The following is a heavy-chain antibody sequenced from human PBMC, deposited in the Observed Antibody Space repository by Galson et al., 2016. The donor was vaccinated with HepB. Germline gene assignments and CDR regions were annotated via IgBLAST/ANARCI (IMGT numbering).Heavy chain of an antibody. CDR2: VCSSGNT. Sequence: SLRLSCAASGFTFSSYNLNWVRQAPGKGLEWVSVVCSSGNTYYAGSVKGRFTITRDNSKNTVDLQMNSLRAEDTAVYYCARGTGGKYYYGMDVWGQGTTVTVPS. D-gene: IGHD2-8*02. CDR3: ARGTGGKYYYGMDV. J-gene: IGHJ6*02. CDR1: GFTFSSYN. V-gene: IGHV3-53*01.